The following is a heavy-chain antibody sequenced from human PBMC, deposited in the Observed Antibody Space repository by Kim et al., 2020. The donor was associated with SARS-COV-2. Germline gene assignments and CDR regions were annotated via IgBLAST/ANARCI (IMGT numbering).Heavy chain of an antibody. CDR1: GFTFSNYA. CDR2: ITGSGSHT. CDR3: VKGRTSTAYSYYY. Sequence: GGSLRVSCVDSGFTFSNYAMNWVRQAPGKGLEWVSAITGSGSHTCYADSVKGRFSISRDNSKNTLYLQMNSLRAEDTATYYCVKGRTSTAYSYYYWGQGT. J-gene: IGHJ4*02. V-gene: IGHV3-23*01. D-gene: IGHD5-18*01.